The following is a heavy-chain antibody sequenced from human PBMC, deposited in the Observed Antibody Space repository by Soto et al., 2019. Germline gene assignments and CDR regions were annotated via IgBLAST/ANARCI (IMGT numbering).Heavy chain of an antibody. CDR2: FDPEDGET. CDR1: GYTLTELS. V-gene: IGHV1-24*01. Sequence: ASVKVSCKVSGYTLTELSMHWVRQAPGKGLEWMGGFDPEDGETIYAQKFQGRVTMTEDTSTDTAYMELSSLRSEDTAVYYCATQGMVRGVRFGRLVDYYYGMDVWGQGTTVTVSS. D-gene: IGHD3-10*01. J-gene: IGHJ6*02. CDR3: ATQGMVRGVRFGRLVDYYYGMDV.